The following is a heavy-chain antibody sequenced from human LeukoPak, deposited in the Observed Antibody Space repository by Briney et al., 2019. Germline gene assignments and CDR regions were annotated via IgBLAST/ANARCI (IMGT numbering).Heavy chain of an antibody. J-gene: IGHJ4*02. CDR3: EKRGVVIRVILVGFHKEAYYFDS. D-gene: IGHD3-22*01. V-gene: IGHV3-23*01. CDR1: GITLSNYA. CDR2: IIDTGGRT. Sequence: PGGSLRLFCAVSGITLSNYAMTWARQSRGKGLEWVACIIDTGGRTHYADTVKGRFTISRDNRKNTLYLQMNRLRAEDRAVYFCEKRGVVIRVILVGFHKEAYYFDSWGQGALVTVSS.